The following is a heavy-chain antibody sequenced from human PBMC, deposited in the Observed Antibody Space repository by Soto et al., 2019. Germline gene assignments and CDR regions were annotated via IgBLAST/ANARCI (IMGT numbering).Heavy chain of an antibody. V-gene: IGHV4-31*03. D-gene: IGHD2-2*01. J-gene: IGHJ3*02. Sequence: ASETLSLTCTVSGGSISSSGYYWSWIRQHPGKGLEWIGYIYYSGSTYYNPSLKSRVTISVDTSKDQFSLKLSSVTAADTAVYYCARDNVCSSTSCYDAFDIWGQGTMVTVSS. CDR3: ARDNVCSSTSCYDAFDI. CDR2: IYYSGST. CDR1: GGSISSSGYY.